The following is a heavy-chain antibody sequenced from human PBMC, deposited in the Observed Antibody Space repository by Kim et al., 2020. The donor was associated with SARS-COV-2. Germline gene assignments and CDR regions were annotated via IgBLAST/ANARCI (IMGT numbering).Heavy chain of an antibody. D-gene: IGHD1-7*01. Sequence: GGSLRLSCAASGFTFSSYAMSWVRQAPGKGLEWVSGISGSGGSTYYADSVKGRFTISRDNSKNTLYLQMNSLRAEDTAVYYCAKKFFPPQLELRTYYYGLDVWGQGTTVTVSS. J-gene: IGHJ6*02. CDR3: AKKFFPPQLELRTYYYGLDV. CDR1: GFTFSSYA. V-gene: IGHV3-23*01. CDR2: ISGSGGST.